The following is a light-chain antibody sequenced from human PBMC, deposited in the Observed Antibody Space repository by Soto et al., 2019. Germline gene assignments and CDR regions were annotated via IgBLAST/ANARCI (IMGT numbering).Light chain of an antibody. CDR3: SSYTSSSTPHV. CDR1: SSDDGGYNY. J-gene: IGLJ1*01. V-gene: IGLV2-14*01. Sequence: QSALTQPASVSGSPGQSITISCTGTSSDDGGYNYVSWYQQHPGKDPKLMIYDVSNRPSGVSNRFSGSKSGNTASLTISGLQAEDEADYYCSSYTSSSTPHVFGTGTKLTVL. CDR2: DVS.